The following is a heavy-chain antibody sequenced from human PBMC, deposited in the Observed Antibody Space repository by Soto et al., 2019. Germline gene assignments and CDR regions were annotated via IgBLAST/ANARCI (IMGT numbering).Heavy chain of an antibody. J-gene: IGHJ4*02. Sequence: ASVKVSCKASGYTFTNYGISWVRQAPGQGLEWMGWISAYNVNTNYAQKFQGRVTMTTDTSTSTAFMELRSLRSDDTAVYYCARALAATAMSYFDYWGQGTLVTVSS. CDR2: ISAYNVNT. CDR1: GYTFTNYG. D-gene: IGHD6-13*01. CDR3: ARALAATAMSYFDY. V-gene: IGHV1-18*01.